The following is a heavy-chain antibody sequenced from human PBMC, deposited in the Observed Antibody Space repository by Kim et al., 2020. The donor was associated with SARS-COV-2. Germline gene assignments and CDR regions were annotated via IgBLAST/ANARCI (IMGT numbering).Heavy chain of an antibody. J-gene: IGHJ6*03. CDR1: GFNFTNAW. Sequence: GGSLRLCAAAGFNFTNAWMSWVRQVPGKGLEWRGRIKTKSDGGATDYDASVEDRLTISRDDSKNSVYLQMNSLKNEDTAVFYCATDRKYSGGYNVDY. V-gene: IGHV3-15*01. CDR2: IKTKSDGGAT. CDR3: ATDRKYSGGYNVDY. D-gene: IGHD6-25*01.